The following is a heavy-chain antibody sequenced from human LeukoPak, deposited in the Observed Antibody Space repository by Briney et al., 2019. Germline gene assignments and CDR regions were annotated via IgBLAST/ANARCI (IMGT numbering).Heavy chain of an antibody. Sequence: GGSLRLSCAASEFTFSDYSMNWVRQAPGRGLEWVSHISASSTIIHYADSVKGRVTISRDNAKNSVFLQMNRLRVEDTAVYYCTTSRHSSSWYYNDYWGQGILVTVS. V-gene: IGHV3-48*01. CDR2: ISASSTII. CDR1: EFTFSDYS. J-gene: IGHJ4*02. CDR3: TTSRHSSSWYYNDY. D-gene: IGHD6-13*01.